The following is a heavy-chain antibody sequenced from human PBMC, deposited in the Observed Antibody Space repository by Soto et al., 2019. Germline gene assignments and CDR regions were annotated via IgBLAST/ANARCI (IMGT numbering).Heavy chain of an antibody. CDR3: AHIVRGRLYSRSWYWFDP. V-gene: IGHV2-5*01. CDR1: GFSLSTSGVG. J-gene: IGHJ5*02. Sequence: SGPTLVNPTQTLTLTCTFSGFSLSTSGVGVGWIRQPPGKALEWLALIYWNDDKRYSASLKSRLTITKDTSKNQVVLTMTNMDPVDTATYYCAHIVRGRLYSRSWYWFDPWGQGTLVTVSS. D-gene: IGHD6-13*01. CDR2: IYWNDDK.